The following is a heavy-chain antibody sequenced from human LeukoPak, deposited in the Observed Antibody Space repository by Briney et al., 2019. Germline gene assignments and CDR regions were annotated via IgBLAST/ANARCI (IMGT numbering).Heavy chain of an antibody. CDR1: GFTFSTYW. D-gene: IGHD2-15*01. CDR3: ARRPCSGGICYPPDY. CDR2: ISSDAITT. J-gene: IGHJ4*02. Sequence: GGSLRLSCAASGFTFSTYWMHWVRQAPGKGLVWVSRISSDAITTNYADPVKGRFTVSRDNAKNTLYLQMNSLRDEDTAVYYCARRPCSGGICYPPDYWGQGTLVTVSS. V-gene: IGHV3-74*01.